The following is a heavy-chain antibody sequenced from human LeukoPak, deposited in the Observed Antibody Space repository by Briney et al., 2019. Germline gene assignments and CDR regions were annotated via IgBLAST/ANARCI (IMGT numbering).Heavy chain of an antibody. J-gene: IGHJ6*02. Sequence: AGGSLRLSCAASGFTFSSYAMSWVRQAPGKGLEWVSAISGSGGSTYYADSVKGRFTISRDNSKNTLYLQMNSLRAEDTAVYYCAKLIGRYYYYGMDVWGQGTTVTVSS. CDR3: AKLIGRYYYYGMDV. CDR2: ISGSGGST. CDR1: GFTFSSYA. D-gene: IGHD3-16*01. V-gene: IGHV3-23*01.